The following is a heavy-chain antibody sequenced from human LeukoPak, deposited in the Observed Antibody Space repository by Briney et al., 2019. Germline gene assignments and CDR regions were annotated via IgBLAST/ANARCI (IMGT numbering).Heavy chain of an antibody. D-gene: IGHD6-13*01. CDR2: INPNSGGT. CDR1: GYTFTGYY. Sequence: ALVKVSCKASGYTFTGYYMHWVRQAPGQGLEWMGWINPNSGGTNYAQKFQGRVTMTRDTSISTAYMGLSRLRSDDTAVYYCARDSSSWDFDYWGQGTLVTVSS. J-gene: IGHJ4*02. V-gene: IGHV1-2*02. CDR3: ARDSSSWDFDY.